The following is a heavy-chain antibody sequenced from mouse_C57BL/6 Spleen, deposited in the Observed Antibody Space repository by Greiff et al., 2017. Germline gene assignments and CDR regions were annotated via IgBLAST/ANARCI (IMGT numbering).Heavy chain of an antibody. CDR2: IYPSDSET. CDR3: ARSSYYGRSYGYVDY. CDR1: GYTFTSYW. D-gene: IGHD1-1*01. V-gene: IGHV1-61*01. Sequence: QVQLQQPGAELVRPGSSVKLSCKASGYTFTSYWMDWVKQRPGQGLEWIGNIYPSDSETHYNQKFKDKATLTVDKSSSTAYMQLSSLTSEDSAVYYCARSSYYGRSYGYVDYWGQGTTLTVSS. J-gene: IGHJ2*01.